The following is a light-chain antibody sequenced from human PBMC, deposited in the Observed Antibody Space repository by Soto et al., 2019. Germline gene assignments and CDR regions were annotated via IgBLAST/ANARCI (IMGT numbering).Light chain of an antibody. CDR1: SSDVGGYNY. CDR3: SSYATSSTLHV. CDR2: EVN. V-gene: IGLV2-14*03. J-gene: IGLJ1*01. Sequence: QSALTQPASVSGSPGQSITISCTGTSSDVGGYNYVSWYQQHPGKAPKLMIYEVNNRPSGISNRFSGSKSGNTASLTISGLQEEEEDDYYCSSYATSSTLHVFGTGTKVTVL.